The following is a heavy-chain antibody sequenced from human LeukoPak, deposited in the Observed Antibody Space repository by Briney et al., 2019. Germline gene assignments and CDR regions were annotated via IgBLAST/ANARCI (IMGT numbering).Heavy chain of an antibody. Sequence: PGGSLRLSCAASGFTFSSYGMHWVRQAPGKGLEWVVFIRYDGSNKYYADSVKGRFTISRDNSKNTLYLQMNSLRAEDTAVYYCAKASYSSSWYFDGDFDYWGQGTLVTVSS. J-gene: IGHJ4*02. D-gene: IGHD6-13*01. CDR2: IRYDGSNK. CDR3: AKASYSSSWYFDGDFDY. V-gene: IGHV3-30*02. CDR1: GFTFSSYG.